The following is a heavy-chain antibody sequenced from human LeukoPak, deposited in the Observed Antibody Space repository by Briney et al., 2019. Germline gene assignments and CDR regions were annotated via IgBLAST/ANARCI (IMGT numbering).Heavy chain of an antibody. D-gene: IGHD3-22*01. Sequence: GASVKVSCKASGYTFTNFGVGWVRQAPGQRLEWMGWISAYNGDTNYAQNFQGRVTLTTDTSTNTAYMELRSLRSDDTAVYYCARSEDSKWFDPWGQGTLVTVSS. CDR3: ARSEDSKWFDP. CDR2: ISAYNGDT. V-gene: IGHV1-18*01. CDR1: GYTFTNFG. J-gene: IGHJ5*02.